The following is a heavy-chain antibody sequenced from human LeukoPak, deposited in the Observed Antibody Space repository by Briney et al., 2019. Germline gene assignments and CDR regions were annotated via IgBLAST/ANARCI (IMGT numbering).Heavy chain of an antibody. CDR3: ARVGGHYNWNGRAFDI. D-gene: IGHD1-20*01. Sequence: SETLSLTCTVSGYSISSGYYWGWIRQPPGKGLEWIGSIYHSGSTYYNPSLKSRVTISVDTSKNQFSLKLSSVTAADTAVYYCARVGGHYNWNGRAFDIWGQGTMVTVSS. CDR2: IYHSGST. J-gene: IGHJ3*02. CDR1: GYSISSGYY. V-gene: IGHV4-38-2*02.